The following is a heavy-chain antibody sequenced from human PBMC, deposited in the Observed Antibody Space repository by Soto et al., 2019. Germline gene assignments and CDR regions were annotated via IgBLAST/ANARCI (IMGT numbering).Heavy chain of an antibody. CDR1: GYTFTSYD. CDR3: ARSTGYCSSTSCYFHYYYYMDV. Sequence: QVQLVQSGAEVKKPGASVKVSCKASGYTFTSYDINWVRQATGQGLEWMGWMNPNSGNTGYAQKFQGRVTMTRNTSISTAYMVLSSLRSEDTAVYYCARSTGYCSSTSCYFHYYYYMDVWGKGTTVTVSS. J-gene: IGHJ6*03. V-gene: IGHV1-8*01. CDR2: MNPNSGNT. D-gene: IGHD2-2*01.